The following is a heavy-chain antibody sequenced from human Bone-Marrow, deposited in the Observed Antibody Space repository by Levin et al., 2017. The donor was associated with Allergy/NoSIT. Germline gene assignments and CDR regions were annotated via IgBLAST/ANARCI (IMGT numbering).Heavy chain of an antibody. CDR3: AKDWGYSSGRDHDPFDV. D-gene: IGHD6-19*01. CDR2: ISSSGSST. J-gene: IGHJ3*01. V-gene: IGHV3-23*01. Sequence: GESLKISCATSGFFFTSYAMSWVRQAPGKGLEWVSSISSSGSSTYYADSLKGRFTISKDNSKNTVYLHMNSLRADDTATYYCAKDWGYSSGRDHDPFDVWGQGTTITVSS. CDR1: GFFFTSYA.